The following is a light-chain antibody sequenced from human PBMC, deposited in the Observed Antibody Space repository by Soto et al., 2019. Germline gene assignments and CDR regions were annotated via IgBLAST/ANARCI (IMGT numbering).Light chain of an antibody. CDR3: QQRSHWPTIT. J-gene: IGKJ5*01. CDR2: GAS. V-gene: IGKV3D-20*02. Sequence: EIVLTQSPGTLSLSPGERATLSCRASQSVSSSYLAWYQQKPGQAPRLLIYGASSRATGIPDRFSGSGSGKDFTLKIRRPEPEDVALYYCQQRSHWPTITVGKGTRLEIK. CDR1: QSVSSSY.